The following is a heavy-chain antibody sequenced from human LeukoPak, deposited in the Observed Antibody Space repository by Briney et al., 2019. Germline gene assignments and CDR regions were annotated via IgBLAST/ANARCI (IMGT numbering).Heavy chain of an antibody. CDR2: ISGSGGST. CDR1: GFTFSSYA. Sequence: GGSLRLSCAASGFTFSSYAMSWVRQAPGKGLEGMAAISGSGGSTYYADSVKGRFTISRDNSKNTLSLQMNSLRPEDTAVYYCAEGYCSSTSCYAFDYWGQGTLVTVSS. J-gene: IGHJ4*02. CDR3: AEGYCSSTSCYAFDY. D-gene: IGHD2-2*01. V-gene: IGHV3-23*01.